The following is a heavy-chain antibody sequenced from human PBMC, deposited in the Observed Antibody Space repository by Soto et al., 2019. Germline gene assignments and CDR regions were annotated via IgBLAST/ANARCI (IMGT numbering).Heavy chain of an antibody. Sequence: PGGSLRLSCAAPESIFSCCGMRWVRQATGKGLEWVANLDHDGGEKHYVDSVKGRFTISRDNAKNSLYLQMNSLRAEDTAVYYCARAGNWFDPWGQGTLVTVSS. J-gene: IGHJ5*02. CDR1: ESIFSCCG. V-gene: IGHV3-7*05. CDR2: LDHDGGEK. CDR3: ARAGNWFDP.